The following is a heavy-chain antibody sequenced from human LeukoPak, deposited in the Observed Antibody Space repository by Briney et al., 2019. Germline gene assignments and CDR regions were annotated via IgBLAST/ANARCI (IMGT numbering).Heavy chain of an antibody. Sequence: SETLSLTCRVPGASISSYYWSWIRQPAGKGLEWIGRIYTSGSTDYNPSLKSRVTISVDTSKNQFSLKLSSVTAADTAVYYCARGNVDTAMVWFDYWGQGTLVTVSS. CDR2: IYTSGST. V-gene: IGHV4-4*07. CDR3: ARGNVDTAMVWFDY. D-gene: IGHD5-18*01. J-gene: IGHJ4*02. CDR1: GASISSYY.